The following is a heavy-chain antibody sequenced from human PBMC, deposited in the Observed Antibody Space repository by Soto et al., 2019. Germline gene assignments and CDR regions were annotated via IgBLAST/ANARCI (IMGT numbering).Heavy chain of an antibody. D-gene: IGHD1-7*01. CDR1: GGTFSSYA. Sequence: VASVKVSCKASGGTFSSYAISWVRQASGQGLEWMGGIIPIFGTANYAQKFQGRVTITADESTSTAYMELSSLRSEDTAVYYCAETTFTDYYYYGMDVWGQGTTVTVSS. V-gene: IGHV1-69*13. CDR3: AETTFTDYYYYGMDV. CDR2: IIPIFGTA. J-gene: IGHJ6*02.